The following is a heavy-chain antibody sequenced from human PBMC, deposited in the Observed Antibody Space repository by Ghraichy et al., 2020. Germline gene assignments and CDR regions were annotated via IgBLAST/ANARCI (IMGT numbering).Heavy chain of an antibody. CDR3: ARDVPYDDYPDYYGMDV. CDR1: GYIFTSSV. CDR2: ISAYNGNT. D-gene: IGHD4-17*01. V-gene: IGHV1-18*04. Sequence: ASVKVSCKASGYIFTSSVISWVRQAPGQGLEWMGWISAYNGNTNYAQNLQGRVTMTTDTSTSTAYMELRSLRSDDTAVYYCARDVPYDDYPDYYGMDVWGQGTTVTVSS. J-gene: IGHJ6*02.